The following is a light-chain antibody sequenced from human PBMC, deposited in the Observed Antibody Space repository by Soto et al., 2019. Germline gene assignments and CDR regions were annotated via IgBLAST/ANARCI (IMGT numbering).Light chain of an antibody. J-gene: IGLJ1*01. Sequence: QSALTQPASVSGSPGQSITISCTGTSSDVGGYNYVSWYQQHPGKAPKLMIYEVSHRPSGVSNRFSGSKSGNTASLTISGLQAEDEAEYYCSSYTNINTRACVFGTGTKVTVL. CDR3: SSYTNINTRACV. CDR2: EVS. CDR1: SSDVGGYNY. V-gene: IGLV2-14*01.